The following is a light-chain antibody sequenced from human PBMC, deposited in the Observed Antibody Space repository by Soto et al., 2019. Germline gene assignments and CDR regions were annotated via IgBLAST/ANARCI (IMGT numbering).Light chain of an antibody. CDR1: SSDVGGYNY. CDR3: SSYATSGSRV. V-gene: IGLV2-14*01. CDR2: EVS. J-gene: IGLJ3*02. Sequence: QSVLTQPASVSGSPGQSITISCTGTSSDVGGYNYLSWYQQHPGKAPRVMIYEVSNRPSGVSNRFSGSKSGNTASLTIPGLQAEDEADYFCSSYATSGSRVFGGGTKLTVL.